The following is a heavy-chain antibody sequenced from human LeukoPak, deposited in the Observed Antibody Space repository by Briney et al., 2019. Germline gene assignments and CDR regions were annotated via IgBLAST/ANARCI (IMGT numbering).Heavy chain of an antibody. CDR1: GGSISTYY. D-gene: IGHD5-12*01. V-gene: IGHV4-59*01. CDR2: IYYSGST. Sequence: SETLSLTCTVSGGSISTYYWSWIRQPPGKGLEWIGYIYYSGSTNYNPSLKSRVTISVDTSKNQFSLKLSSVTAADTAVYYCARVSGYDWESFYDYWGQGTLVTVSS. J-gene: IGHJ4*02. CDR3: ARVSGYDWESFYDY.